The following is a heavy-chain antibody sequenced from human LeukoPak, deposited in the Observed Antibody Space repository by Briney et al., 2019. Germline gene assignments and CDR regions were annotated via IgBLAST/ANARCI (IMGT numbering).Heavy chain of an antibody. CDR1: GFTFSSYW. CDR2: IKQVGSEK. CDR3: ARDSPYYDFWSGYFYFDY. D-gene: IGHD3-3*01. J-gene: IGHJ4*02. V-gene: IGHV3-7*01. Sequence: PGGSLRLSCAASGFTFSSYWMSWVRQAPGKGLEWVANIKQVGSEKYYVDSVKGRFTISRDNAKNSLYLQMNSLRAEDTAVYYCARDSPYYDFWSGYFYFDYWGQGTLVTVSS.